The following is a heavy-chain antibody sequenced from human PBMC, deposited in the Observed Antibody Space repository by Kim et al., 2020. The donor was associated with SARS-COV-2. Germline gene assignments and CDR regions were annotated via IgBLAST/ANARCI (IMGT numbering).Heavy chain of an antibody. CDR2: ISSSSSYI. CDR1: GFTFSSYS. V-gene: IGHV3-21*01. CDR3: ARDLGSDNWGGYYYYGMDV. J-gene: IGHJ6*02. D-gene: IGHD7-27*01. Sequence: GGSLRLSCAASGFTFSSYSMNWVRQAPGKGLEWVSSISSSSSYIYYADSVKGRFTISRDNAKNSLYLQMNSLRAEATAVYYCARDLGSDNWGGYYYYGMDVWGQGTTVTVSS.